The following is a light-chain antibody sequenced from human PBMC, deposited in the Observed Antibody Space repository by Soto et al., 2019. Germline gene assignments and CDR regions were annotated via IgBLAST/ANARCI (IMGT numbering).Light chain of an antibody. CDR3: QQYGSSGT. J-gene: IGKJ1*01. CDR2: GAS. Sequence: IVLTQPTGILSLSPSEKATLSFRASQSVSTNFAWYQQTPGQAPRLLIYGASNRATGIPDRFSGSGSGTDFTLTISRLEPEDFAVYYCQQYGSSGTFGQGSKVDI. V-gene: IGKV3-20*01. CDR1: QSVSTN.